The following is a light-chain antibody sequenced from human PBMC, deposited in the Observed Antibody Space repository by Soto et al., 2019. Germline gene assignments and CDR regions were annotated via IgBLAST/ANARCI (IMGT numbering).Light chain of an antibody. Sequence: QAVVTQPPSASGTPGQRVTISCSGSSSNIGSKYVYWYQQLPGTAPKLLMYRNNQRPSGVPDRCSGSKSGTSASLAISGLRSEDEADYYCAAWDAGVSGPAFGGGTKLTVL. J-gene: IGLJ2*01. CDR3: AAWDAGVSGPA. CDR2: RNN. V-gene: IGLV1-47*01. CDR1: SSNIGSKY.